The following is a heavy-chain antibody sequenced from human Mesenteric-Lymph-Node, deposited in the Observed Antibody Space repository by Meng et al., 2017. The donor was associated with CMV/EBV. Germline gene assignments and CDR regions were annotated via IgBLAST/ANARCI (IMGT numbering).Heavy chain of an antibody. V-gene: IGHV3-15*01. D-gene: IGHD1-26*01. CDR1: GFTFTDAW. CDR2: IKSKTDGGAT. Sequence: GGSLRLSCAVSGFTFTDAWMSWVRQVPGKGLEWIGRIKSKTDGGATDYAAAVQGRFTSSRDDSKNTLYLQMNNLETEDTAVYYCTKDSRYSGTYSGNFDYWGPGTLVTVSS. J-gene: IGHJ4*02. CDR3: TKDSRYSGTYSGNFDY.